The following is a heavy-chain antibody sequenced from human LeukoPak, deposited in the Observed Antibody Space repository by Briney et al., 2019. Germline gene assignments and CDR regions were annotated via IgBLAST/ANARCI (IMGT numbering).Heavy chain of an antibody. D-gene: IGHD2-2*01. V-gene: IGHV1-18*01. Sequence: ASVKDSCKTSGYSICIIDISWVRQAIRQGLEWMGWISANNGNTNYAQNLLGRVTMTTDTSTSTAYMELRSLRSDDTAVYYCARVGVVVPAAWFDPWGQGTLVTVSS. J-gene: IGHJ5*02. CDR2: ISANNGNT. CDR1: GYSICIID. CDR3: ARVGVVVPAAWFDP.